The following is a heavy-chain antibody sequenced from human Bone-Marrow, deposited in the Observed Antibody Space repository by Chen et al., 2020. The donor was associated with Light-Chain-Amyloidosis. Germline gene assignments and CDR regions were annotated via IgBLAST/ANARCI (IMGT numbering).Heavy chain of an antibody. CDR3: ARTTTVTTKAFDS. J-gene: IGHJ3*02. CDR1: GGSFSGYY. CDR2: GNHSGST. V-gene: IGHV4-34*01. D-gene: IGHD4-17*01. Sequence: QVQLQQWGAGLLKPSETLSLTCAVYGGSFSGYYWSWIRQPPGKGLEWIGEGNHSGSTNYKSSLKSRVTISVDTSKNHFSLKLSSVTAADTAVYYCARTTTVTTKAFDSWGQGTMVTVSS.